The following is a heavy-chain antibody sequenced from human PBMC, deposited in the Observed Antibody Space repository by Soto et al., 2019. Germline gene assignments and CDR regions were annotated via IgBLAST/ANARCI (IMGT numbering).Heavy chain of an antibody. J-gene: IGHJ6*02. CDR2: IIPIFGTA. Sequence: SVKVSCKASRGTFSSYAISWVRQPPGKGLEWMGGIIPIFGTANYAQKFQGRVTITADESTSTAYMELSSLRSEDTAVYYCARVLVVVVAATRDYYYGMDVWGQGTRVTVSS. CDR1: RGTFSSYA. V-gene: IGHV1-69*13. D-gene: IGHD2-15*01. CDR3: ARVLVVVVAATRDYYYGMDV.